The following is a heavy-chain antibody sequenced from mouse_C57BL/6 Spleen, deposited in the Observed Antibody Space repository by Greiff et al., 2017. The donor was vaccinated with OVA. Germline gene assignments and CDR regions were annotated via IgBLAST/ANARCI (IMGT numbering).Heavy chain of an antibody. CDR2: IDPEDGET. J-gene: IGHJ3*01. CDR3: ARSPSSTWFAY. Sequence: EVKLMESGAELVKPGASVKLSCTASGFNIKDYYMHWVKQRTEKGLEWIGRIDPEDGETKYAPKFKGKATITADTYYNTAYLQLSSLPSEDTAVYYCARSPSSTWFAYWGQGTLVTVSA. CDR1: GFNIKDYY. V-gene: IGHV14-2*01. D-gene: IGHD1-1*01.